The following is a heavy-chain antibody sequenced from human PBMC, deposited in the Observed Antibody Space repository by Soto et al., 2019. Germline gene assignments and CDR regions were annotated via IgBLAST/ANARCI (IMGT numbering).Heavy chain of an antibody. J-gene: IGHJ6*02. CDR3: AKGITGTTIYYYGMDV. CDR1: GFTFSSYG. V-gene: IGHV3-30*18. D-gene: IGHD1-7*01. CDR2: ISYDGSNK. Sequence: GGSLRLSCAASGFTFSSYGMHWVRQAPGKGLEWVAVISYDGSNKYYADSVKGRFTISRDNSKNTLYLQMNSLRAEDTAVYYCAKGITGTTIYYYGMDVWGQGTTVTVSS.